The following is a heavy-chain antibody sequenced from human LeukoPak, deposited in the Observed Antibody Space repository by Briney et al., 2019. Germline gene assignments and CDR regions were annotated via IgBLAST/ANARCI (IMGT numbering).Heavy chain of an antibody. CDR2: IYASGSA. CDR1: GDSISTYY. CDR3: ARHARFCTSTSCYDY. D-gene: IGHD2-2*01. Sequence: PAETLSLTCTVYGDSISTYYWSWFRQPPGKGGEGVGYIYASGSAHYTPSLKTLVTISVDTSTSQFSLKLTSVTAADTAVYYCARHARFCTSTSCYDYWGQGTLVTVSS. V-gene: IGHV4-4*09. J-gene: IGHJ4*02.